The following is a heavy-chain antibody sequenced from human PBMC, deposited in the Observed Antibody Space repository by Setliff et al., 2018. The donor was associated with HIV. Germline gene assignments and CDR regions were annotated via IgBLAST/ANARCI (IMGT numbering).Heavy chain of an antibody. D-gene: IGHD5-18*01. CDR3: ATQLRRGYSYGSLFDY. V-gene: IGHV3-53*01. CDR2: IYSDGST. CDR1: GFTVSSNY. Sequence: LRLSCAASGFTVSSNYMSWVRQAPGKGLEWVSVIYSDGSTYYADSVKGRFTISRDNSKNTLYLQMNSLRAEDTAVYYCATQLRRGYSYGSLFDYWGQGTLVTVSS. J-gene: IGHJ4*02.